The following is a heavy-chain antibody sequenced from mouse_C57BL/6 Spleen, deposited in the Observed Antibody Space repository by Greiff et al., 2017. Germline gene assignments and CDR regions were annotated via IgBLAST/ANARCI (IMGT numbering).Heavy chain of an antibody. CDR3: AENWDEDWFAY. Sequence: EVKLMESGGGLVKPGGSLKLSCAASGFTFSDYGMHWVRQAPEKGLEWVAYISSGSSTIYYADTVKGRFTISRDNAKNTLLLQMTSLRSEDTAMYYCAENWDEDWFAYWGQGTLVTVSA. CDR2: ISSGSSTI. CDR1: GFTFSDYG. J-gene: IGHJ3*01. V-gene: IGHV5-17*01. D-gene: IGHD4-1*01.